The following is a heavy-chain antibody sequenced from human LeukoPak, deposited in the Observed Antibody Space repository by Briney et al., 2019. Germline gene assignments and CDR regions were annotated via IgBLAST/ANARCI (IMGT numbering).Heavy chain of an antibody. CDR2: IKNKADDGTT. Sequence: GSLRLSCAASGFTFSYAWMSWVRQAPGKGLEWVGRIKNKADDGTTDYAAPVKGRFTISRDDSKNTLYLQMDSLKTEDTAVYYCFRHLVVPGAGADYWGQGTLVTVSS. CDR3: FRHLVVPGAGADY. J-gene: IGHJ4*02. D-gene: IGHD2-15*01. V-gene: IGHV3-15*01. CDR1: GFTFSYAW.